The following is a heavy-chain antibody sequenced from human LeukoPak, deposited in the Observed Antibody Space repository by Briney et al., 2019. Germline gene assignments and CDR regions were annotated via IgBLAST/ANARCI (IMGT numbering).Heavy chain of an antibody. V-gene: IGHV4-59*01. D-gene: IGHD6-13*01. CDR2: IYYSGST. J-gene: IGHJ5*02. CDR1: GGSISSYY. Sequence: PSETLSLTCTVSGGSISSYYWSWIRQPPGKGLEWIGYIYYSGSTNYNPSLKSRVTISVDTSKNQFSLKLSSVTAADTAVYYCARVKYFPGIAAAGPNWFDPWGQGTLVAVSS. CDR3: ARVKYFPGIAAAGPNWFDP.